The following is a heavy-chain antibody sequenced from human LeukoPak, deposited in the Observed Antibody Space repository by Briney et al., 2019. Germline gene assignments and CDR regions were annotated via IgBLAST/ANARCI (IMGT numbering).Heavy chain of an antibody. D-gene: IGHD2-2*02. V-gene: IGHV1-69*05. Sequence: ASVKVSCKASGGTFSSYAISWVRQAAGQGLEWMGGIIPIFGTANYAQKFQGRVTTTTDESTSTAYMELSSLRSEDTAVYYCARDGAYCSSTSCYSSWFDPWGQGTLVTVSS. CDR2: IIPIFGTA. J-gene: IGHJ5*02. CDR3: ARDGAYCSSTSCYSSWFDP. CDR1: GGTFSSYA.